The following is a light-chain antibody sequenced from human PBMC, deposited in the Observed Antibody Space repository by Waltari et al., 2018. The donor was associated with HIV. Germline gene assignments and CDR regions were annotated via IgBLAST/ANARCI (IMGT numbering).Light chain of an antibody. CDR1: SSNIGSNT. CDR3: AAWDDSLNAYV. CDR2: SLD. V-gene: IGLV1-44*01. J-gene: IGLJ1*01. Sequence: QSVLTQTPSASGTPGQRVIVSCSGSSSNIGSNTVNWYQQIPGAAPRLLIHSLDQRPSGVPDRFSGSKSGASASLAISGLQSEDEADYYCAAWDDSLNAYVFGGGTKVTVL.